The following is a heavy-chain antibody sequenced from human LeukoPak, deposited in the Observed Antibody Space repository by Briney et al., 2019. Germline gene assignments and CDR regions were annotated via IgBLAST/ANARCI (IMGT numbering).Heavy chain of an antibody. D-gene: IGHD4-17*01. Sequence: SETLSLTCAVYGGSFSGYYWSWIRQPPGKGLEWIGEINHSGSTNYNPSLKSRVTISVDTSKNQFSLKLSSVTAADTAVYYCAGLRDYGDYVDYWGQGTLVTVSS. V-gene: IGHV4-34*01. CDR1: GGSFSGYY. CDR3: AGLRDYGDYVDY. CDR2: INHSGST. J-gene: IGHJ4*02.